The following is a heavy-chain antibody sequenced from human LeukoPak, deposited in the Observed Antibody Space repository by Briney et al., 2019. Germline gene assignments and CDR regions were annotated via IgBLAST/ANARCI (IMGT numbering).Heavy chain of an antibody. Sequence: ASVKVPCKASGYTFTSYAMNWVRQAPGQGLEWTGWINTNTGNPTYAQGFTGRFVFSLATSVSTAYLQISSLKAEDTAVYYCARETEVQWLVPSYYYYYMDVWGKGTTVTVSS. CDR1: GYTFTSYA. CDR3: ARETEVQWLVPSYYYYYMDV. D-gene: IGHD6-19*01. J-gene: IGHJ6*03. CDR2: INTNTGNP. V-gene: IGHV7-4-1*02.